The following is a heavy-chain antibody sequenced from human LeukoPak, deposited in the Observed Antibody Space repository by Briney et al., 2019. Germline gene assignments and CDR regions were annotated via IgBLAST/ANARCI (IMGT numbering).Heavy chain of an antibody. J-gene: IGHJ4*02. V-gene: IGHV4-39*07. CDR1: GGSISSSSYY. CDR2: INHSGST. Sequence: SETLSLTCTVSGGSISSSSYYWSWIRQPPGKGLEWIGEINHSGSTNYNPSLKSRVTISVDTSKNQFSLKLSSVTAADTAVYYCARRSSGPDYWGQGTLVTVSS. CDR3: ARRSSGPDY. D-gene: IGHD6-19*01.